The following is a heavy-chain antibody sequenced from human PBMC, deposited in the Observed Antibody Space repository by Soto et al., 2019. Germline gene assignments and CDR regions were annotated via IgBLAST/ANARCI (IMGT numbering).Heavy chain of an antibody. D-gene: IGHD3-3*01. Sequence: PSETLSLTCSVSGGSISSYYWIWIRQPPGKGLEWIGYIYYSGSTNYNPSLKSRVTISVDTSKNQFSLKLSSVTAADTAVYYCARSRGGYYYYFDYWGQGTLVTVS. CDR1: GGSISSYY. J-gene: IGHJ4*02. V-gene: IGHV4-59*01. CDR2: IYYSGST. CDR3: ARSRGGYYYYFDY.